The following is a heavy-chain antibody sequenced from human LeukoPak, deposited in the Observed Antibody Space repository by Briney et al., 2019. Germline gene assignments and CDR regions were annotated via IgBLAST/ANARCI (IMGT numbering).Heavy chain of an antibody. CDR1: GYTFTDHY. V-gene: IGHV1-46*01. CDR3: ARGFPPRRNYDSRGYYSYYFDY. J-gene: IGHJ4*02. Sequence: ASVKVSCKASGYTFTDHYMHWVRQAPGQGLEWMGIINPSGGSTSYAQKFQGRVTMTRDMSTSTVYMELSSLRSEDTAVYYCARGFPPRRNYDSRGYYSYYFDYWGQGTLVTVSS. D-gene: IGHD3-22*01. CDR2: INPSGGST.